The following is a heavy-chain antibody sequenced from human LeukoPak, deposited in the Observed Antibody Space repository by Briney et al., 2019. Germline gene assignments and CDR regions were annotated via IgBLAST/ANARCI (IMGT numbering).Heavy chain of an antibody. Sequence: SETLSLTCTVSGYSISSGYYWGWIRQPPGKGLEWIGSIYHSGSTYYNPSLKSRVTISVDASKNQFSLKLSSVTAADTAVYYCARDLMATAWGQGTLVTVSS. D-gene: IGHD5-24*01. V-gene: IGHV4-38-2*02. CDR1: GYSISSGYY. CDR2: IYHSGST. CDR3: ARDLMATA. J-gene: IGHJ4*02.